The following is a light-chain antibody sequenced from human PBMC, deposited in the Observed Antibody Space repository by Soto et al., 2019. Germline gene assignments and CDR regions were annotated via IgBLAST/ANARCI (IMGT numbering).Light chain of an antibody. V-gene: IGKV4-1*01. Sequence: DIVMTQSPDSLAVSLGERATINCKSSQSVAYNSNKDNYLAWYQQKPGQPPKLLIYWASTRESGVPDRFSGSESGTDFTLTISSLQAEDVAVYYCQQYYSIPYTFGQGTKLEIK. J-gene: IGKJ2*01. CDR3: QQYYSIPYT. CDR2: WAS. CDR1: QSVAYNSNKDNY.